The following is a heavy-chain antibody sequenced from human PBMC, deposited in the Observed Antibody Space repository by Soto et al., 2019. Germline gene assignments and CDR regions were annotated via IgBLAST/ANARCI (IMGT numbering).Heavy chain of an antibody. Sequence: GGSLRLSCAASGFTFSSYGMHWVRQAPGKGLEWVAVISYDGSNKYYADSVKGRFTISRDNSKNTLYLQMNSLRAEDTAVYYCAKDRGYYDFWSGYYVDYYYYGMDVWGQGTTVTVSS. CDR2: ISYDGSNK. V-gene: IGHV3-30*18. J-gene: IGHJ6*02. CDR3: AKDRGYYDFWSGYYVDYYYYGMDV. D-gene: IGHD3-3*01. CDR1: GFTFSSYG.